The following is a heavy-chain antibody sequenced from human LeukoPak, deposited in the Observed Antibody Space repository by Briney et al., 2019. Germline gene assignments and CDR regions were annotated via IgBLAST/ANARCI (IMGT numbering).Heavy chain of an antibody. CDR1: GFTFSSYS. CDR2: ISSSSSYI. Sequence: PGGSLRLSCAASGFTFSSYSMNWVRQAPGKGLEWVSSISSSSSYIYYADSVKGRFTISRDNAKNSLYLQVNSLRAEDTAVYYCARSPLLYFDYWGQGTLVTVSS. J-gene: IGHJ4*02. D-gene: IGHD1-26*01. CDR3: ARSPLLYFDY. V-gene: IGHV3-21*04.